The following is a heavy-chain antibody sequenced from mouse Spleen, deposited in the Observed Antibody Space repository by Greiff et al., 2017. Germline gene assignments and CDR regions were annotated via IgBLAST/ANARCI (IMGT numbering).Heavy chain of an antibody. CDR3: ARQNYGYWYFDV. Sequence: QVQLQQSGAELVKPGASVKLSCKASGYTFTSYWMHWVKQRPGQGLEWIGMIHPNSGSTNYNEKFKSKATLTVDKSSSTAYMQLSSLTSEDSAVYYCARQNYGYWYFDVWGAGTTVTVSS. CDR2: IHPNSGST. CDR1: GYTFTSYW. D-gene: IGHD1-1*01. J-gene: IGHJ1*01. V-gene: IGHV1-64*01.